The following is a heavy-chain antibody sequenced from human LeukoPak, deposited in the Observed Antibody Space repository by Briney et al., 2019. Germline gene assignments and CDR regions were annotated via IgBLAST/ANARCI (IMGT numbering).Heavy chain of an antibody. CDR3: ARPSPVPNYYYYGMDV. CDR1: GFTFSSYW. Sequence: PGGSLRLSCAASGFTFSSYWMSWVRQAPGKGVEGVAHIKQDGSEKYYVDSVKGRFTISRDNAKNSLYLQMNSLRAEDTAVYYCARPSPVPNYYYYGMDVWGQGTTVTVSS. V-gene: IGHV3-7*01. J-gene: IGHJ6*02. CDR2: IKQDGSEK.